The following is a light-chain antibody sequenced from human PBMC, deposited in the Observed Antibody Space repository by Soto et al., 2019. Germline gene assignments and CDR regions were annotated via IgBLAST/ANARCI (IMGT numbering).Light chain of an antibody. V-gene: IGLV2-14*01. CDR1: SSDVGGYNY. CDR2: EVS. Sequence: QSALTQPASVSGSPGQSIAISCTGASSDVGGYNYVSWYQQHPDKAPKLIIHEVSNRPSGVSDRFSGSKSGNTASLSISGLQADDFADYSCSAHKTHNLHDFVTGT. J-gene: IGLJ1*01. CDR3: SAHKTHNLHD.